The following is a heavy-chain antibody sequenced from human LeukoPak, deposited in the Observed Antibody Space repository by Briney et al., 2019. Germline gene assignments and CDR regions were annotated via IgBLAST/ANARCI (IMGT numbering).Heavy chain of an antibody. J-gene: IGHJ3*02. CDR1: DGSIINNNHY. V-gene: IGHV4-39*02. CDR2: ISYSGGT. CDR3: AREVEYYDSSGYRPHAFDI. Sequence: PWETLSLTCTVSDGSIINNNHYWGWTRQPPGKGLEWIGSISYSGGTAHNPSLRSRVTISVDTSKNQFSLKVNSVTAADTAVYYCAREVEYYDSSGYRPHAFDIWGQGTLVTVSS. D-gene: IGHD3-22*01.